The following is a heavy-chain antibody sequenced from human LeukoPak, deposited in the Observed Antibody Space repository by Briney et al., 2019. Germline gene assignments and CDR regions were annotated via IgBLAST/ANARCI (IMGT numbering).Heavy chain of an antibody. V-gene: IGHV4-4*07. CDR3: ARDRGELLPYWVDP. D-gene: IGHD3-10*01. CDR1: GGSISSYY. Sequence: SETLSLTCTVSGGSISSYYWSWIRQPAGKGLEWIGRIYTSGSTNYNPSLKSRVTMSVDTSKNQFSLKLSSVTAADTAVYYCARDRGELLPYWVDPWGQGTLVTVSS. J-gene: IGHJ5*02. CDR2: IYTSGST.